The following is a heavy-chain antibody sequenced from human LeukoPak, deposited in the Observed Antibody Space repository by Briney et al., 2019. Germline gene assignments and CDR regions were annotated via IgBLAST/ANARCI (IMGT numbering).Heavy chain of an antibody. V-gene: IGHV3-23*01. CDR1: GFTSAKYA. CDR2: LIGSGGST. CDR3: AKGAYDYIEIAYFDS. D-gene: IGHD5-12*01. J-gene: IGHJ4*02. Sequence: PGGSLRLSCAASGFTSAKYAMNWVRQAPGKGLEWVSVLIGSGGSTDYADSVKGRFTMSRDISKNTLFLQMNSLRAEDTAIYYCAKGAYDYIEIAYFDSWGQGTLVTVSS.